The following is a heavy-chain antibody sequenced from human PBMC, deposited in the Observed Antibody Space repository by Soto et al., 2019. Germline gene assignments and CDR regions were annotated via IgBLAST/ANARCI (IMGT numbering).Heavy chain of an antibody. J-gene: IGHJ5*02. CDR3: AKDEDYCSGGSCSRWFDP. D-gene: IGHD2-15*01. CDR1: GFTFSSYA. V-gene: IGHV3-23*01. CDR2: ISGSGGST. Sequence: EVQLLESGGGLVQPGGSLRLSCAASGFTFSSYAMSWVRQAPGKGLEWVSAISGSGGSTYYADSVKGRFTISRDNSKNTLYRQMNSLRAEDTAVYYCAKDEDYCSGGSCSRWFDPWGQGTLVTVSS.